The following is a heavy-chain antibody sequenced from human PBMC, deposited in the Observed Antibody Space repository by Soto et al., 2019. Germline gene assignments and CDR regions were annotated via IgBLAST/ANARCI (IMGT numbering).Heavy chain of an antibody. Sequence: QVQLVESGGGVVQPGRSLRLSCAASGFPCTTYVMHWVREGPGKGLEWVAVISYDGSKKYYADSVKGRFTISRDNSKNTLYLQMNSLRPEDTALYYCVGGQYYFDYRGQGTLVTVSS. V-gene: IGHV3-30*03. J-gene: IGHJ4*02. CDR2: ISYDGSKK. D-gene: IGHD3-10*01. CDR1: GFPCTTYV. CDR3: VGGQYYFDY.